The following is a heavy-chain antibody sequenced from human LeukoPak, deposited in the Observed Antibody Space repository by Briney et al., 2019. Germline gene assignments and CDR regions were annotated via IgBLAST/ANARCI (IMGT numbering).Heavy chain of an antibody. Sequence: GGSLRLSCAASGFTFSSYGMHWVRQAPGKGLEWVAFIRYDGSNKYHADSVKGRFTISGDNAKNSLYLQMNSLRAEDTAVYYCARDLMGIAYRGAFYYWGQGTLVTVSS. J-gene: IGHJ4*02. D-gene: IGHD6-13*01. CDR2: IRYDGSNK. CDR3: ARDLMGIAYRGAFYY. V-gene: IGHV3-30*02. CDR1: GFTFSSYG.